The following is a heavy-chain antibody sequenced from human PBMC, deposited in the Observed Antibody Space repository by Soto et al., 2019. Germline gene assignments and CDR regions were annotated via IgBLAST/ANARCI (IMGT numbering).Heavy chain of an antibody. CDR3: AREKAYTWNVIDY. Sequence: PSETLSLTCTVSGGSISSYTWSWIRQPPGKGLEYIGYIYYSGDTTYNPSLKSRVTISFDTSKNQFSLKLSSVTAADTAVYYCAREKAYTWNVIDYWGQGTLVTV. D-gene: IGHD1-20*01. V-gene: IGHV4-59*01. J-gene: IGHJ4*02. CDR2: IYYSGDT. CDR1: GGSISSYT.